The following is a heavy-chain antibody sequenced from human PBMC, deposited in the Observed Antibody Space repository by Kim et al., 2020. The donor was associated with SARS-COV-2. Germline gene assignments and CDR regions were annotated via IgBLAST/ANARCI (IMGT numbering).Heavy chain of an antibody. D-gene: IGHD2-2*01. CDR1: GFTFSSYA. Sequence: GGSLRLSCAAYGFTFSSYAMSWVRQAPGKGLEWVSAISGSGGSTYYADSVKGRFTISRDNSKNTLYLQMNSLRAEDTAVYYCAKEGCSSTSCQAFNWFDPWGQGTLVTVSS. J-gene: IGHJ5*02. CDR2: ISGSGGST. V-gene: IGHV3-23*01. CDR3: AKEGCSSTSCQAFNWFDP.